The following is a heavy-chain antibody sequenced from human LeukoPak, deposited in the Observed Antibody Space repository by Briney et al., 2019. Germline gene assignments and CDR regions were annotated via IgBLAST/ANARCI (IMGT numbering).Heavy chain of an antibody. D-gene: IGHD5-12*01. Sequence: SETLSLTCAVSGGSFSGFYWSWIRQPPGKGLQWIGEINHSGSTNYNPSLKSRVTISVDTSKNQFSLKLSSVTAADTAVYYCASIYSGYENGGQGTLVTVSS. J-gene: IGHJ4*02. CDR3: ASIYSGYEN. V-gene: IGHV4-34*01. CDR2: INHSGST. CDR1: GGSFSGFY.